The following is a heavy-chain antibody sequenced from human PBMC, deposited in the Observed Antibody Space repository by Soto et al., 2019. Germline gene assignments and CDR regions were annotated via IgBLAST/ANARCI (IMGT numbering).Heavy chain of an antibody. D-gene: IGHD6-13*01. Sequence: ASVKVSCKASGGTFSSYAISWVRQAPGQGLEWMGGIIPIFGTANYAQKFQGRVTITADESTSTAYMELSSLRSEDTAVYYCASEAAAGADYRGQGTLVTGSS. CDR1: GGTFSSYA. CDR2: IIPIFGTA. CDR3: ASEAAAGADY. V-gene: IGHV1-69*13. J-gene: IGHJ4*02.